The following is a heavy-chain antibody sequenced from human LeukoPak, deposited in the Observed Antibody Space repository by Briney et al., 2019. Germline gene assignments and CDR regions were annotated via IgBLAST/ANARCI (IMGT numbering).Heavy chain of an antibody. CDR3: AKSRGYYYDSSGPWGNAFDI. CDR2: ISGSGGST. V-gene: IGHV3-23*01. J-gene: IGHJ3*02. Sequence: PGGSLRLSCAASGFTFSSYAMRWVRQAPGKGLEWVSAISGSGGSTYYADSVKGRFTISRDNSKNTLSLQMNSLRAEDTAVYSCAKSRGYYYDSSGPWGNAFDIWGQGTMVTVSS. D-gene: IGHD3-22*01. CDR1: GFTFSSYA.